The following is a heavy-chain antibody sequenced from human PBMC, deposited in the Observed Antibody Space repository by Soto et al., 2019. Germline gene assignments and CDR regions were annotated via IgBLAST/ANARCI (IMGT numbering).Heavy chain of an antibody. CDR3: AKDPNYYDSSGYYRTDYYYYYYGMDV. CDR1: GYTFTGYY. CDR2: INPNSGGT. V-gene: IGHV1-2*04. J-gene: IGHJ6*02. D-gene: IGHD3-22*01. Sequence: GASVKVSCKASGYTFTGYYMHWVRQAPGQGLEWMGWINPNSGGTNYAQKFQGWVTMTRDTSISTAYMELSRLRSDDTAVYYCAKDPNYYDSSGYYRTDYYYYYYGMDVWGQGTTVTVSS.